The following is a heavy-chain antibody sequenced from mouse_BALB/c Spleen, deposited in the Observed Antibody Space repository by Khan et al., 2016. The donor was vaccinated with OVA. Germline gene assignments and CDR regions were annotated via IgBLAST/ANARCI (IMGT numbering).Heavy chain of an antibody. CDR3: ATLLRPLDY. V-gene: IGHV3-6*02. CDR2: ISYDGSN. Sequence: VQLKESGPGLMKPSQSLSLTCSVTGYSITSGYYWNWIRQFPGNKLEWMGYISYDGSNNYNPSLKNRISITRDTSKNQFFLKLNSVTTEDTATYYCATLLRPLDYWGKGTTLTVSS. D-gene: IGHD1-2*01. CDR1: GYSITSGYY. J-gene: IGHJ2*01.